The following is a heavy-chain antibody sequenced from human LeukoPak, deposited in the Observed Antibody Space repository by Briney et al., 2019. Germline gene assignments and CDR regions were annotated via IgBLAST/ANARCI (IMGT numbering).Heavy chain of an antibody. CDR2: IKQDGSEK. Sequence: GGSLRLSCAASGFTFSSYWMSWVRQAPGKGLEWVANIKQDGSEKYYVDSVKGRFTISRDNAKNSLYLQMNSLRAEDTAVYYCARGPRIAAAGCLDYWGQGTLVTVSS. CDR3: ARGPRIAAAGCLDY. D-gene: IGHD6-13*01. V-gene: IGHV3-7*01. CDR1: GFTFSSYW. J-gene: IGHJ4*02.